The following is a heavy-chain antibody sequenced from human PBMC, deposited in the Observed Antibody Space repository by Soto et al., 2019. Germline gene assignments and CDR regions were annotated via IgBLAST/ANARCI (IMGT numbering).Heavy chain of an antibody. CDR3: ARHWWSSGSYLVCDS. J-gene: IGHJ4*02. CDR1: GASTGGYY. CDR2: VFSSGRT. Sequence: QVQLQESGPGLLKPSETLSLTCTISGASTGGYYWSWIRQSPGRGLEWIGYVFSSGRTNYSPSLQSRVAISIDTSKRQFFLKLTSVTAADTAVYYCARHWWSSGSYLVCDSWGQGTQVTVSS. V-gene: IGHV4-59*08. D-gene: IGHD6-19*01.